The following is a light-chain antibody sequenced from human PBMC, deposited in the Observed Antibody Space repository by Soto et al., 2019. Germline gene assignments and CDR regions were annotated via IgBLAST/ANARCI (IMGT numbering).Light chain of an antibody. CDR3: VTWDASLTGYV. J-gene: IGLJ1*01. Sequence: QSVLTQPPSASGAPGQRVTMSCSGSSSNIGRNTVNWYQHLPGTAPNLLIYSDEKRPSGVADRFSGSKSGTSASLAISGLQSEDEADYYCVTWDASLTGYVFGTGTKVTVL. CDR2: SDE. CDR1: SSNIGRNT. V-gene: IGLV1-44*01.